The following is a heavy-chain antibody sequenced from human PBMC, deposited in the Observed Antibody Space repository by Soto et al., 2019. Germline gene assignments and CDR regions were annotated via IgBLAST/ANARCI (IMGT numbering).Heavy chain of an antibody. Sequence: PVGSLRLSCAASGFTFSSYAMSWVRQAPGKGLEWVSAISGSGGSTYYADSVKGRFTISRDNSKNTLYLQMNSLRAEDTAVYYCVKDLLLWFGEFVRYNGFAPWGRGTLVTVSS. CDR1: GFTFSSYA. J-gene: IGHJ5*02. D-gene: IGHD3-10*01. V-gene: IGHV3-23*01. CDR3: VKDLLLWFGEFVRYNGFAP. CDR2: ISGSGGST.